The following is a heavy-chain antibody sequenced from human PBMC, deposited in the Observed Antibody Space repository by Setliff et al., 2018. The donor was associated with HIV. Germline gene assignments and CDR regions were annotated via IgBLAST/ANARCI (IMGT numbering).Heavy chain of an antibody. CDR2: ISGSGGYS. V-gene: IGHV3-23*01. CDR3: ARPTSYCGGDCPWDAFHI. D-gene: IGHD2-21*02. Sequence: GGSLRLSCVGSGFNFKNYNMNWVRQAPGKGLEWVSGISGSGGYSYYADSVQGRFTISSDNSKNMLYLQMNSLRTEDTAVYYCARPTSYCGGDCPWDAFHIWGQGTMVTVSS. J-gene: IGHJ3*02. CDR1: GFNFKNYN.